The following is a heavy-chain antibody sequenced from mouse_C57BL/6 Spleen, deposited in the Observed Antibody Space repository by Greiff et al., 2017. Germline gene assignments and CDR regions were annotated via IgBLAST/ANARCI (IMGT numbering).Heavy chain of an antibody. D-gene: IGHD2-5*01. Sequence: DVKLQESGPGLVKPSQSLSLTCSVTGYSITSGYYWNWIRQFPGNKLEWMGYISYDGSNNYNPSLKNRISITRDTSKNQFFLKLNSVTTEDTATYYCAREDYSNFAYWGQGTLVTVSA. CDR3: AREDYSNFAY. CDR1: GYSITSGYY. V-gene: IGHV3-6*01. CDR2: ISYDGSN. J-gene: IGHJ3*01.